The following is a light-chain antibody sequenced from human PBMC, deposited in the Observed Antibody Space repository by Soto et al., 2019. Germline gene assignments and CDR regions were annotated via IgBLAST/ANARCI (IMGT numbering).Light chain of an antibody. CDR1: QSVSSSY. CDR3: KQYGSSPPWT. V-gene: IGKV3-20*01. Sequence: EIVLTQSPGTLSLSPGERATLSCRASQSVSSSYLAWYQQKPGQAPRLLIYGASSRATGIPDRFSGSGSGTDFTLSIIRLEPEDFAVYYCKQYGSSPPWTFGQGTPVEIK. J-gene: IGKJ1*01. CDR2: GAS.